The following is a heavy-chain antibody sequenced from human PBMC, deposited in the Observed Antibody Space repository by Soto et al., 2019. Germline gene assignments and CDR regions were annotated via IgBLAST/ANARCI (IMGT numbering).Heavy chain of an antibody. CDR3: AATTLDYDYRALAY. V-gene: IGHV1-58*02. CDR1: GFTFNRSA. CDR2: IVVASGNT. Sequence: SVKVSCKASGFTFNRSAIQWVRQARGQRLEWLGWIVVASGNTNSAQKFQDRVTITRDMSTSTAYMELRSLRSGDTAVYYCAATTLDYDYRALAYWGLGTLVTVS. D-gene: IGHD3-16*01. J-gene: IGHJ4*02.